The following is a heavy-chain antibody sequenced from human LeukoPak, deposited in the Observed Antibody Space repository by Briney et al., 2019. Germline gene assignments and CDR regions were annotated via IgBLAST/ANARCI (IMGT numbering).Heavy chain of an antibody. D-gene: IGHD3-22*01. CDR3: ARDRGPYYYDSSGYDY. CDR2: ISFDASNK. Sequence: GGSLRLSCAASGFTFSSYSMNWVRQAPGKGLEWVAIISFDASNKYYADSVKGRFTISRDFSKNTLYLQMNSLRADDTAVYYCARDRGPYYYDSSGYDYWGQGTLVTVSS. V-gene: IGHV3-30*03. CDR1: GFTFSSYS. J-gene: IGHJ4*02.